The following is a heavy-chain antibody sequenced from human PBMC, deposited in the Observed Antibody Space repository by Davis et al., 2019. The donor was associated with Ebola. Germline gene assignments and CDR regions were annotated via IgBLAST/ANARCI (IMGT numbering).Heavy chain of an antibody. CDR2: ISHGGVS. D-gene: IGHD1-1*01. J-gene: IGHJ5*02. Sequence: GSLRLSCAVFGESFSDYMWSWIRQPPGKGLEWIGKISHGGVSDYNPSLMSRVTILVDTSKNQFSLRMNSVTAADTAVYYLAATAKTSISDSGLGYTYLDPWSQGTLVTVSS. CDR1: GESFSDYM. V-gene: IGHV4-34*01. CDR3: AATAKTSISDSGLGYTYLDP.